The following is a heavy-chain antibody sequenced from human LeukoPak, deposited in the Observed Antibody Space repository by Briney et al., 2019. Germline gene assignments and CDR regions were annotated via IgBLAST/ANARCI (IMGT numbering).Heavy chain of an antibody. D-gene: IGHD6-13*01. CDR3: ARVTSSWYYFDY. J-gene: IGHJ4*02. CDR2: IYYSGST. Sequence: SETLSLTCTVPGGSISSYYWSWIRQPPGKGVEWIGYIYYSGSTNYNPSLKSRVTISVDTSKNQFSLKLSSVTAADTAVYYCARVTSSWYYFDYWGQGTLVTVSS. V-gene: IGHV4-59*12. CDR1: GGSISSYY.